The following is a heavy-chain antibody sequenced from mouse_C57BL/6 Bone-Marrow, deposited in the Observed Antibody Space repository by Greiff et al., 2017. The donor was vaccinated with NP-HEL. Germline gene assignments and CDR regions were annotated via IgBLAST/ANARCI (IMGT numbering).Heavy chain of an antibody. D-gene: IGHD2-4*01. J-gene: IGHJ2*01. Sequence: EVQRVESEGGLVQPGSSMKLSCTASGFTFSDYYMAWVRQVPEKGLEWVANINYDGSSTYYLDSLKSRFIIPRDNAKNILYLQMSSLKSEDTATYYCARDGDYDYFDYWGQGTTLTVSS. CDR1: GFTFSDYY. CDR2: INYDGSST. V-gene: IGHV5-16*01. CDR3: ARDGDYDYFDY.